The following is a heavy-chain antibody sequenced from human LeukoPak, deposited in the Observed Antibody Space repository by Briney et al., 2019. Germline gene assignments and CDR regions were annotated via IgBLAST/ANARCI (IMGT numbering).Heavy chain of an antibody. D-gene: IGHD3-10*01. V-gene: IGHV3-7*01. Sequence: PGGSLRLSCAASGFTFSSYWMSWVRQAPGKGLEWVANIKQDGSEKYYVDSVKGRFTISRDNAKNSLYQQMNSLRAEDTAVYYCARVKRFYYGSGSYEYYFDYWGQGTLVTVSS. CDR1: GFTFSSYW. CDR2: IKQDGSEK. CDR3: ARVKRFYYGSGSYEYYFDY. J-gene: IGHJ4*02.